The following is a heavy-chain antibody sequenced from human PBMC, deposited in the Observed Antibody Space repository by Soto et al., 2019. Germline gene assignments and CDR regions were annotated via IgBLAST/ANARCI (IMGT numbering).Heavy chain of an antibody. D-gene: IGHD6-19*01. CDR1: GFTFSSYV. J-gene: IGHJ4*02. Sequence: SGGSLRLSCAASGFTFSSYVMSWGRQAPGKGLERVSTISDSASSTYYTDSVKGRFTISRDNSKNTLYLQMNSLRAEDTAIYYCAKDICAYSSGSCYFDYWGQGTLVTVSS. V-gene: IGHV3-23*01. CDR2: ISDSASST. CDR3: AKDICAYSSGSCYFDY.